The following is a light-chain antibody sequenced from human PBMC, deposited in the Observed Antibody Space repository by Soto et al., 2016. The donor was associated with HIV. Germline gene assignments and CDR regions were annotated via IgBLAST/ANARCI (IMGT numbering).Light chain of an antibody. CDR3: QQYNSYPFT. Sequence: AIQLTQSPSSLSASVGDRVTITCRASQDIGSDLGWYQQKPGKAPKVLIYAASNLHSGVPSRFSGSGSGTEFSLTITTLQPEDFATYYCQQYNSYPFTFGPGTKVDIK. J-gene: IGKJ3*01. V-gene: IGKV1-6*01. CDR1: QDIGSD. CDR2: AAS.